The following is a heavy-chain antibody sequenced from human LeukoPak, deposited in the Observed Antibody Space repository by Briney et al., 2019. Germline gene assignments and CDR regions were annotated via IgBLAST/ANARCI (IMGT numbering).Heavy chain of an antibody. J-gene: IGHJ4*02. V-gene: IGHV3-43*02. Sequence: AGSLRLSCAASGFTFDGYAMLWVRQAPGKGLEWVSLISGDGGITYYADSVKGRFTISRDNSKNSLYLQMNSLRTEDTALYYCAKDGPGGFWDVDYWGQGTLVTVSS. CDR3: AKDGPGGFWDVDY. CDR2: ISGDGGIT. D-gene: IGHD3-16*01. CDR1: GFTFDGYA.